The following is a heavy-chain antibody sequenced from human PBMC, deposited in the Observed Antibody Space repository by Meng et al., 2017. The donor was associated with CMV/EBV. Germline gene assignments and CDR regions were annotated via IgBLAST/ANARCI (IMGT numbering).Heavy chain of an antibody. Sequence: GESLKISCAASGFTFSGSAMHWVRQASGKGLEWVGRIRSKANSYATAYAASVKGRFTIARDDSKNTAYLKMNSLKTEDTAVYYCTRLTEKQLEGGVFNWYDPWGQGTLVTVSS. CDR2: IRSKANSYAT. CDR3: TRLTEKQLEGGVFNWYDP. J-gene: IGHJ5*02. D-gene: IGHD6-6*01. V-gene: IGHV3-73*01. CDR1: GFTFSGSA.